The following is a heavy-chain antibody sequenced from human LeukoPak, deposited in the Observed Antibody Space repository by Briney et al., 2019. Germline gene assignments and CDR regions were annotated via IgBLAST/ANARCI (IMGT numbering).Heavy chain of an antibody. D-gene: IGHD6-13*01. CDR1: GGSISGYY. CDR2: IYYSGST. J-gene: IGHJ4*02. V-gene: IGHV4-59*01. CDR3: ARRAGYTSSWYEY. Sequence: SETLSLTCTVSGGSISGYYWSWIRQPPGKGLEWIGYIYYSGSTNYNPSLKSRVTISLDTAKNQLSLKLSSVTAADTAVYYCARRAGYTSSWYEYWGQGTLVTVSS.